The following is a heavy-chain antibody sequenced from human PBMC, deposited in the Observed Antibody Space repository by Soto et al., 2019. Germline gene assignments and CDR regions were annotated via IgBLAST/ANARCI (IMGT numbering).Heavy chain of an antibody. CDR1: GYSFYNSG. CDR2: ISVYSGYA. D-gene: IGHD1-1*01. CDR3: SKNGTTWFAA. Sequence: QVQLVQSGPELKKPGASVKVSCKTSGYSFYNSGISWVRQAPGQGLEWMGWISVYSGYAHYAQKLQGRVIMTADTFTSTSYMELRGLRSDDTAMYYCSKNGTTWFAAWGQGTLVTVSS. J-gene: IGHJ5*02. V-gene: IGHV1-18*01.